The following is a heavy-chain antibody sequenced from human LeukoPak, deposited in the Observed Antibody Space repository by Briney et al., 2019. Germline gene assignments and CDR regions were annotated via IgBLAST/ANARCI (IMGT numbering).Heavy chain of an antibody. V-gene: IGHV1-18*04. D-gene: IGHD2-15*01. Sequence: SVQVSCKASGYPFTSYGISWVRRAPGQGLEWMGWISAYNGNTNYAQKLQGRVTMTTDTSTSTAYMELRSLRSDDTAVYYCARDTRHCSGGSCSTEYFQHWGQGTLVTVSS. CDR1: GYPFTSYG. J-gene: IGHJ1*01. CDR3: ARDTRHCSGGSCSTEYFQH. CDR2: ISAYNGNT.